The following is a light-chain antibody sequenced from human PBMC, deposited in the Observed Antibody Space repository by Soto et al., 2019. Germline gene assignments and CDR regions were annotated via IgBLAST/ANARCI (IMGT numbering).Light chain of an antibody. Sequence: EIVLTQSPGTLSLSPGERATLSCRASQSISSIYLAWYQQKPGQAPRLLIYGASSRATGIPDRFSGSGSGTDFTLTISRLEPEDFAVYYCQQYNISPRTFGQGTKVEIK. CDR3: QQYNISPRT. J-gene: IGKJ1*01. CDR1: QSISSIY. CDR2: GAS. V-gene: IGKV3-20*01.